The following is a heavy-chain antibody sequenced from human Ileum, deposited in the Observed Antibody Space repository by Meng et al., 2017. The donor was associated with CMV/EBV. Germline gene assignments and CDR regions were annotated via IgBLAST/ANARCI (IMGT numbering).Heavy chain of an antibody. CDR2: TSGNGGNT. D-gene: IGHD1-26*01. Sequence: GGSLRLSCAASGFTFSSYAMSWVRQAPGKGLEWVSATSGNGGNTYYADSVKGRFTISRDNSKNTLYLQINSLRAEDTAVYYCAKSPGWELPFDYWGQGTRVTVSS. J-gene: IGHJ4*02. CDR3: AKSPGWELPFDY. V-gene: IGHV3-23*01. CDR1: GFTFSSYA.